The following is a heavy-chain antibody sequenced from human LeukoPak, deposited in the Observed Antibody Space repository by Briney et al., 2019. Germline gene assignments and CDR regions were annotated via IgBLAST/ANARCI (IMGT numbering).Heavy chain of an antibody. CDR1: GGSFSGYY. CDR2: INHSGST. Sequence: PSETLSLTCAVYGGSFSGYYWSWIRQPPGKGLEWIGEINHSGSTNYNPSLKSRVTISVDTSKNQFSLKLSSVTAADTAVYYCARGGELWFGTRGRGYGMGVWGQGTTVTVSS. V-gene: IGHV4-34*01. J-gene: IGHJ6*02. D-gene: IGHD3-10*01. CDR3: ARGGELWFGTRGRGYGMGV.